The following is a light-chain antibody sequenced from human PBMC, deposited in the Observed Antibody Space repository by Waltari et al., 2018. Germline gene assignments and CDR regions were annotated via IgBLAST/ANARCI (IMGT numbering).Light chain of an antibody. Sequence: DIVMTQSPLSLPVTPGEPASISCRSSQRLLHSSGYNYLDWYLQKPGQSPPPLIYLGSNRASGVPDRFSGSGSGTDFTLKISRVEAEDVGVYYCMQPLQTPWTFGQGTKVEIK. V-gene: IGKV2-28*01. CDR2: LGS. J-gene: IGKJ1*01. CDR3: MQPLQTPWT. CDR1: QRLLHSSGYNY.